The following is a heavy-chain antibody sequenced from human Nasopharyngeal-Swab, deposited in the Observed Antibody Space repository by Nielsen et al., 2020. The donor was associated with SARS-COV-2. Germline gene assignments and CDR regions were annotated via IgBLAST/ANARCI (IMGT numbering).Heavy chain of an antibody. J-gene: IGHJ5*02. CDR3: AREGRWLRDNWFDP. CDR2: IGSSGSTI. V-gene: IGHV3-48*03. Sequence: GESLKISCAASGFTFSSYEMNWVRQAPGKGLEWVSYIGSSGSTIYYADSVKGRFTISRDNAKNSLYLQMNSLRAEDTAVYYCAREGRWLRDNWFDPWGQGTLVTVSS. D-gene: IGHD5-12*01. CDR1: GFTFSSYE.